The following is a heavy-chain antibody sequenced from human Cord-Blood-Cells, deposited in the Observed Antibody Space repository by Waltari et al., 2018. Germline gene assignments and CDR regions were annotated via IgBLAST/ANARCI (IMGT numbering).Heavy chain of an antibody. CDR3: ARDLTQYYDFWSGYFDY. Sequence: QVQLVQSGAAVKKPGASVKVSCKASGYTFTSYGISWVRQAPGQGLEWMGWISAYNGNTNYAQKNQGRVTMTTDTSTSTAYMELRSLRSDDTAVYYCARDLTQYYDFWSGYFDYWGQGTLVTVSS. CDR2: ISAYNGNT. D-gene: IGHD3-3*01. CDR1: GYTFTSYG. J-gene: IGHJ4*02. V-gene: IGHV1-18*01.